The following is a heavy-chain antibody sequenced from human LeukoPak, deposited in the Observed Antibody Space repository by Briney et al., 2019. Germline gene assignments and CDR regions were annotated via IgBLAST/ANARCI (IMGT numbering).Heavy chain of an antibody. D-gene: IGHD3-22*01. J-gene: IGHJ4*02. CDR2: IYYSGST. Sequence: SETLSLTCSVSGGPISSSSYYWGWIRQPPGKGLEWIGYIYYSGSTYYNPSLKSRVTISVDTSKNQFSLKLRSVTAADTAVYYCARDNYFDSTGYTDYWGRGTLVTVSS. V-gene: IGHV4-39*07. CDR1: GGPISSSSYY. CDR3: ARDNYFDSTGYTDY.